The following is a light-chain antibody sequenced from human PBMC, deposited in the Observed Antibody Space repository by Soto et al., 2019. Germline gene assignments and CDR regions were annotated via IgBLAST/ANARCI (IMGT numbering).Light chain of an antibody. Sequence: QAVLTQPPSASGTPGQTITISCSGGSSNIGINTVSWYEHLPGTAPRLLIYGNNQRPSGVPDRFSGSKSGTSASLPISGLQSEDEAHYYCATWDDSLDVHVFGTGTKLTVL. V-gene: IGLV1-44*01. CDR2: GNN. CDR1: SSNIGINT. J-gene: IGLJ1*01. CDR3: ATWDDSLDVHV.